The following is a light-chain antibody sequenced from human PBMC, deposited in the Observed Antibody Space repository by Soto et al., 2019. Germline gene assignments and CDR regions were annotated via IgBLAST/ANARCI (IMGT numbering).Light chain of an antibody. Sequence: EIVLAQSPATLSLSPGETAILSCRASQSVSTHLAWYQQKPGQSPRLLIYDAPTRAIGIPARFSGSGSGTDFTLTISNLEPEDFVVYYCQQREKWLFGGGTKVDIK. J-gene: IGKJ4*01. CDR1: QSVSTH. V-gene: IGKV3-11*01. CDR3: QQREKWL. CDR2: DAP.